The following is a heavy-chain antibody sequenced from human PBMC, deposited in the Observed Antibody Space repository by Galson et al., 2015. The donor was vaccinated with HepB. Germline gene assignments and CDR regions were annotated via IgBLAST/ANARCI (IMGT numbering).Heavy chain of an antibody. CDR1: GGSINSGAYS. J-gene: IGHJ3*02. D-gene: IGHD5-18*01. CDR2: IYDSGNT. CDR3: ARASPGYAYGTGDAFDI. V-gene: IGHV4-30-4*07. Sequence: TLSLTCAVSGGSINSGAYSWSWIRQPPGKGLEWIGYIYDSGNTYYNPPLKSRVSISLDTSKKQFSLNLRSVTAADTAVYYCARASPGYAYGTGDAFDIWGQGTLVTVSA.